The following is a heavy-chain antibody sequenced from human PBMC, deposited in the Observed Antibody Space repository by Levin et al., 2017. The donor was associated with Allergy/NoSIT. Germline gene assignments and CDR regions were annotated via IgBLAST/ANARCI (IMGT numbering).Heavy chain of an antibody. D-gene: IGHD3-10*01. CDR2: IYYSGST. Sequence: SETLSLTCTVSGGSISSSSYYWGWIRQPPGTGLEWIGSIYYSGSTYYNPSLKSRVTISVDTSKNQFSLKLSSVTAADTAVYYCARQGGYYYGSGSYYGLVDYWGQGTLVTVSS. CDR3: ARQGGYYYGSGSYYGLVDY. V-gene: IGHV4-39*01. CDR1: GGSISSSSYY. J-gene: IGHJ4*02.